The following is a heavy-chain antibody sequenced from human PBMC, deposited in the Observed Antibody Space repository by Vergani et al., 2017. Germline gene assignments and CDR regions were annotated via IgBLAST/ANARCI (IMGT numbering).Heavy chain of an antibody. Sequence: EVQLLESGGGLVQPGGSLRLTCAASEFTFSNSAMNWVRQAPGKGLEWVSGISGSGVSAYYTDSVKGRFTISRDNSKNMLFMQMNNLRTEDTAIYYCAKQYFVSGNYLFNYWGKGTLVTVSS. V-gene: IGHV3-23*01. D-gene: IGHD3-10*01. CDR3: AKQYFVSGNYLFNY. J-gene: IGHJ4*02. CDR1: EFTFSNSA. CDR2: ISGSGVSA.